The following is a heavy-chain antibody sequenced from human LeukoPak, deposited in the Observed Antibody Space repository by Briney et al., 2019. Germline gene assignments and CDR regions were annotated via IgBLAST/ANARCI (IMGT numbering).Heavy chain of an antibody. D-gene: IGHD2-8*01. CDR1: GFTFSSYW. Sequence: PGGSLRLSCAASGFTFSSYWMSWVRQAPGKGLEWVANIKQDGSEKYYVDSVKGRFTISRDNAKNSLYLQMDSLRAEDTAVYYCARDLNVQMAATPFDHWGQGTLVTVSS. CDR3: ARDLNVQMAATPFDH. J-gene: IGHJ4*02. V-gene: IGHV3-7*03. CDR2: IKQDGSEK.